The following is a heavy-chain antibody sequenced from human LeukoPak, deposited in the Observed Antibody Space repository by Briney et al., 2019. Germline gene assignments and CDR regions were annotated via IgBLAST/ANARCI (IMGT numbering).Heavy chain of an antibody. J-gene: IGHJ4*02. V-gene: IGHV3-48*01. CDR3: VRDRGISFYFDY. CDR1: GFPFTTYN. Sequence: GGSLRLSCAVSGFPFTTYNMNWVRQPPGKGLEWVSYIDSSSSTIYYADSVKGRFTVSRDNAKNSLDLQMNSLRSEDTAVYYCVRDRGISFYFDYWGQGTLVTVSS. D-gene: IGHD3-16*02. CDR2: IDSSSSTI.